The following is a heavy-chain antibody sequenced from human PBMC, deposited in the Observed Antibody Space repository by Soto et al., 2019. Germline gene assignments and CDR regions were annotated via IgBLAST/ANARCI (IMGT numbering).Heavy chain of an antibody. D-gene: IGHD3-10*01. CDR2: IYYSGST. CDR3: ARIRITMVRGVYYYYYGMDV. CDR1: GGSVSSGSYY. V-gene: IGHV4-61*01. J-gene: IGHJ6*02. Sequence: PSETLSLTCTVSGGSVSSGSYYWSWIRQPPGKGLEWIGYIYYSGSTNYNPSLKSRVTISVDTSKNQFSLKLSSVTAADTAVYYCARIRITMVRGVYYYYYGMDVWGQGTTVTVSS.